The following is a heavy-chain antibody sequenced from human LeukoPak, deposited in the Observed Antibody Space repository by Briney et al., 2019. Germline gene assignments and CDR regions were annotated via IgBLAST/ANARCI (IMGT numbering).Heavy chain of an antibody. V-gene: IGHV1-24*01. D-gene: IGHD6-19*01. CDR2: FDPEDGET. Sequence: ASVKVSCKVSGCTLTELSMRWVRQAPGQGLEWMGGFDPEDGETIYAQKFQGRVTMTEDTSTDTAYMELSSLRSEDTAVYYCATDRQWLAFQHWGQGTLVTVSS. J-gene: IGHJ1*01. CDR1: GCTLTELS. CDR3: ATDRQWLAFQH.